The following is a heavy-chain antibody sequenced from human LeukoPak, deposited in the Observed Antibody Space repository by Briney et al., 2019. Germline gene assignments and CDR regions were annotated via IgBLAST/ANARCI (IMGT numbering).Heavy chain of an antibody. J-gene: IGHJ4*02. CDR2: INPNSGGT. CDR3: ARGPASSLQYYDFWSGYTYYFDY. CDR1: GYTFTGYY. Sequence: GASVKVSCKASGYTFTGYYMHWVRQAPGQGLEWIGWINPNSGGTNYAQKFQGRVTMTRDTSISTAYMELSRLRSDDTAVYYCARGPASSLQYYDFWSGYTYYFDYWGQGTLVTVSS. V-gene: IGHV1-2*02. D-gene: IGHD3-3*01.